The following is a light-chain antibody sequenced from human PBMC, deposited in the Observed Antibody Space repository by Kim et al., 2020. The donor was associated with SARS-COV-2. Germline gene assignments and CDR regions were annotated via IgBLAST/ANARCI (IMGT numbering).Light chain of an antibody. Sequence: QRVPISCSYTASNIGTPYVSSYQPRPPTAPNLLIFLNNPRPSGVPHRFSCSKSGPSATLAISGLRSEDEADYSCAAWDDSLSGVVFGGGTKLTVL. J-gene: IGLJ2*01. CDR3: AAWDDSLSGVV. V-gene: IGLV1-47*02. CDR1: ASNIGTPY. CDR2: LNN.